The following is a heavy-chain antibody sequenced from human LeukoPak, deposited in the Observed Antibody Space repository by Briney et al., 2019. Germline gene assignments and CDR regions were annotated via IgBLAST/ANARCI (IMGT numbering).Heavy chain of an antibody. Sequence: GGSLRLSCAASGFTFSSYSMNWVRQAPGKGLEWVSSISSSSSYIYYADSVKGRFTISRDNAKNSLYLQMNSLRAEDTAVYYCARSGLWFGDKEDYWGQGTLATVSS. CDR3: ARSGLWFGDKEDY. CDR1: GFTFSSYS. V-gene: IGHV3-21*01. D-gene: IGHD3-10*01. CDR2: ISSSSSYI. J-gene: IGHJ4*02.